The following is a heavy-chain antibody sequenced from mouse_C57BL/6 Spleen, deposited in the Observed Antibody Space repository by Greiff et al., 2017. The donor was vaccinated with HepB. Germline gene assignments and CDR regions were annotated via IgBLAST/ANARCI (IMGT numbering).Heavy chain of an antibody. Sequence: QVQLQQSGAELVKPGASVKLSCKASGYTFTSYWMQWVKQRPGQGLGWIGEIDPSDSYTNYNQKFKGKATLTVDTSSSTAYMQLSSLTSEDSAVYYCARSHSSGYSRDYAMDYWGQGTSVTVSS. CDR1: GYTFTSYW. CDR3: ARSHSSGYSRDYAMDY. V-gene: IGHV1-50*01. J-gene: IGHJ4*01. D-gene: IGHD3-2*02. CDR2: IDPSDSYT.